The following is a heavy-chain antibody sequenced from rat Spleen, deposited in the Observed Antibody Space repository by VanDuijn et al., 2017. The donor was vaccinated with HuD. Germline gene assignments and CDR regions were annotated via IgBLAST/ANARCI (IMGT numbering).Heavy chain of an antibody. CDR2: ISYDGETT. D-gene: IGHD1-9*01. Sequence: EVQLVESGGGLVQPGRSLKLSCAASGFTFSNYGMAWIRQAPKKGLEWVAYISYDGETTYFRNSVTGRFTISRDNAKSSLYLQMDGLRSEDTATYHCARRHYGYTDYFDYWGQGVMVTVSS. V-gene: IGHV5-29*01. CDR3: ARRHYGYTDYFDY. J-gene: IGHJ2*01. CDR1: GFTFSNYG.